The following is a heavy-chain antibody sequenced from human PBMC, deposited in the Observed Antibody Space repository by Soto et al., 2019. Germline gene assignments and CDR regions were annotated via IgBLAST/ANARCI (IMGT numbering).Heavy chain of an antibody. J-gene: IGHJ4*02. D-gene: IGHD2-15*01. Sequence: EVQLLESGGGLVQPGGSLRLSCAASGFTFSSYAMSWVRQAPGKGLEWVSAISGSGGSTYYADSVKGRFTISRDNSKNTLYLQMNSLIAEDTAVYYCAKAPEDIVVVVAAISLWGQGTLVTVSS. CDR2: ISGSGGST. CDR3: AKAPEDIVVVVAAISL. CDR1: GFTFSSYA. V-gene: IGHV3-23*01.